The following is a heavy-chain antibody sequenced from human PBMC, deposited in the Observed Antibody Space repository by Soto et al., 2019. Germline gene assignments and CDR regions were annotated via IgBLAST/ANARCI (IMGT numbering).Heavy chain of an antibody. CDR3: ARSRNLEV. V-gene: IGHV4-34*01. CDR2: IQNTGGT. Sequence: QVQVQQWGAGLLKPSETLSLTCAVYGGSFSENHWSWIRQPPGKGLEWIGEIQNTGGTNYSPSLKSRVTISVDRSTNQLSLSLTSVSAADTAVYYCARSRNLEVWGQGTTVIVSS. CDR1: GGSFSENH. J-gene: IGHJ6*02. D-gene: IGHD1-1*01.